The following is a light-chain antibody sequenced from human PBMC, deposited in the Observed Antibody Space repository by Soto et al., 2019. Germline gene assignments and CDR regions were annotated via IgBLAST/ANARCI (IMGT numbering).Light chain of an antibody. CDR3: QQYNTWRSIT. CDR2: GAS. Sequence: EIVLTQSPGTLSLSPGERATVFCRASQSVYSSYLAWFQQKPGQAPRLLIYGASRRATGIPDRFSGSGSGTDFTLTITRLEPEDFAVYYCQQYNTWRSITFGQGTRLEIK. J-gene: IGKJ5*01. CDR1: QSVYSSY. V-gene: IGKV3-20*01.